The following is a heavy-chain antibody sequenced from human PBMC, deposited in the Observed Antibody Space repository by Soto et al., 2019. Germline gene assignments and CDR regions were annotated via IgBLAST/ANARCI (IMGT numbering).Heavy chain of an antibody. Sequence: EVQLVESGGGLVKPGGSLRLSCAASGFTFSNAWMSWVRQAPGKGLEWVGPIKSKTDGGTTDYAAPVKGRFTISRDDSKNTLYLQMNSLKTEDTAVYYCTTGGHYYDSSGYYGYWGQGTLVTVSS. D-gene: IGHD3-22*01. CDR3: TTGGHYYDSSGYYGY. J-gene: IGHJ4*02. CDR2: IKSKTDGGTT. V-gene: IGHV3-15*01. CDR1: GFTFSNAW.